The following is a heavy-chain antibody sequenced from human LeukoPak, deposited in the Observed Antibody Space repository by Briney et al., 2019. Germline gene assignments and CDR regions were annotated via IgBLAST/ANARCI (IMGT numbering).Heavy chain of an antibody. CDR3: ARYNFRNYYYYGMDV. V-gene: IGHV1-2*06. D-gene: IGHD2/OR15-2a*01. CDR2: INPSSGGT. J-gene: IGHJ6*02. CDR1: GYTFTGYY. Sequence: ASVTVSCKVSGYTFTGYYLHWVRQAPGQGLEWMGRINPSSGGTNYAQKFQGRVTMTRDTSISTAYMELSRLRSDDTAVYYCARYNFRNYYYYGMDVWGQGTTVTVSS.